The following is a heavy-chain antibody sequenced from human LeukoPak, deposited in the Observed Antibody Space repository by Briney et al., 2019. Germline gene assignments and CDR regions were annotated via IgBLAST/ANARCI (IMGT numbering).Heavy chain of an antibody. CDR2: ISYDGSNK. CDR3: ARDFTERVTSYYFDY. D-gene: IGHD2-21*02. V-gene: IGHV3-30-3*01. Sequence: GGSLRLSCAASGFTFSSYAMHWVRQAPGKGLEWVAVISYDGSNKYYADSVKGRFTISRDNSKNTLYLQMNSLRAEDTAVYYCARDFTERVTSYYFDYWGQGTLVTVSS. J-gene: IGHJ4*02. CDR1: GFTFSSYA.